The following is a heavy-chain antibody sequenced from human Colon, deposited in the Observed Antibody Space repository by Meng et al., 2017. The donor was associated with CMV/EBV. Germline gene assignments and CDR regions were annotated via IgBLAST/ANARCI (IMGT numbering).Heavy chain of an antibody. D-gene: IGHD6-6*01. J-gene: IGHJ4*02. V-gene: IGHV3-20*04. Sequence: GESLKISCAASGFTFDDYAMSWVRQPPGKGLEWVSGIIWNGATTAYAESVKGRFTVSRDNAKSSLSLQMNSLRSEDTALYYCARRSNLGSSGAYYRDHWGQGILVTVSS. CDR1: GFTFDDYA. CDR2: IIWNGATT. CDR3: ARRSNLGSSGAYYRDH.